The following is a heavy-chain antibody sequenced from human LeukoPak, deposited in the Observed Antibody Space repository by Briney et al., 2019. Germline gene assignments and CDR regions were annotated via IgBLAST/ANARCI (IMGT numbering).Heavy chain of an antibody. CDR3: ARPHLSSSWLHDAFDI. J-gene: IGHJ3*02. V-gene: IGHV5-51*01. Sequence: GESLKISCKGSGHSFTSYWIGWVRQMPGKGLEWMGIIYPGDSDTRYSPSFQGQVTISADKSISTAYLQWSSLKASDTAMYYCARPHLSSSWLHDAFDIWGQGTMVTVSS. CDR1: GHSFTSYW. CDR2: IYPGDSDT. D-gene: IGHD6-13*01.